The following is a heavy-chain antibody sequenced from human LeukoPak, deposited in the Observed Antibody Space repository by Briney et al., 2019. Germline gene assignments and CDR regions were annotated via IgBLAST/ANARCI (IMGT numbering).Heavy chain of an antibody. V-gene: IGHV3-7*05. CDR3: ARDQRYCSSSSCPCELFDY. CDR1: GFTFSSYW. CDR2: IKQDGSEK. Sequence: PGGSLSLTCAASGFTFSSYWMSWVRQAPGKGLEWVANIKQDGSEKYYVDSVKGRFTISRDNAQNSLYLQMNSLRAEDTAVYYCARDQRYCSSSSCPCELFDYWRERTLVTVSS. D-gene: IGHD2-2*01. J-gene: IGHJ4*02.